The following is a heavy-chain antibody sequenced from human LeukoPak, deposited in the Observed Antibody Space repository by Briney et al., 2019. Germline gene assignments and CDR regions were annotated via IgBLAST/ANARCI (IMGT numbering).Heavy chain of an antibody. Sequence: ASVKVSCKASGYIFTSYSIHWVRQAPGQGLEWMGIINPSGGSTSYAQKFQGRVTMTRDTSTNTVYMELSSLISEDTAVYFCARAILSDYYFNYWGQGTLVTVSS. V-gene: IGHV1-46*01. CDR1: GYIFTSYS. CDR2: INPSGGST. CDR3: ARAILSDYYFNY. J-gene: IGHJ4*02.